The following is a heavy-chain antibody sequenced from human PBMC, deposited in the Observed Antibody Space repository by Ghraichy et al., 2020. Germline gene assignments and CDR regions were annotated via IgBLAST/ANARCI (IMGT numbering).Heavy chain of an antibody. D-gene: IGHD4-17*01. Sequence: GGSLRLSCTASGFTFSNYWMNWVRQAPGKGLEWVANMKEDGSAKYYVDSVKGRFTISRDNANNSLYLQMNSLRTEDTAVYYCARAGYGVPFDYWAQGTLATASS. CDR1: GFTFSNYW. J-gene: IGHJ4*02. CDR2: MKEDGSAK. V-gene: IGHV3-7*01. CDR3: ARAGYGVPFDY.